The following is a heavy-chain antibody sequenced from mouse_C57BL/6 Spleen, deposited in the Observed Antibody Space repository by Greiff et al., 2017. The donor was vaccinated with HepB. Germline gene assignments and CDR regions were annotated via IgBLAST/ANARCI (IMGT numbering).Heavy chain of an antibody. CDR1: GFTFSSYG. J-gene: IGHJ2*01. Sequence: EVKVVESGGDLVKPGGSLKLSCAASGFTFSSYGMSWVRQTPDKRLEWVATISSGGSYTYYPDSVKGRFTISRDNAKNTLYLQMSSLKSEDTAMYYCARGGLDYYFDYWGQGTTLTVSS. D-gene: IGHD4-1*01. CDR2: ISSGGSYT. V-gene: IGHV5-6*02. CDR3: ARGGLDYYFDY.